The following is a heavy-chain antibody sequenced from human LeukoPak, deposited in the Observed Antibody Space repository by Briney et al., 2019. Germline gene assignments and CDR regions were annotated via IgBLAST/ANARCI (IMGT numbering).Heavy chain of an antibody. CDR3: AKGQRLTWIQPFDY. CDR1: GFTFSSYG. J-gene: IGHJ4*02. D-gene: IGHD5-18*01. Sequence: GGSLRLSCAASGFTFSSYGMHWVRQAPGKGLEWVAFIRYDGSNKYYADSVKGRFTISRDNSKNTLSLQMNSLRAEDTAVYYCAKGQRLTWIQPFDYWGQGTLVTVSS. CDR2: IRYDGSNK. V-gene: IGHV3-30*02.